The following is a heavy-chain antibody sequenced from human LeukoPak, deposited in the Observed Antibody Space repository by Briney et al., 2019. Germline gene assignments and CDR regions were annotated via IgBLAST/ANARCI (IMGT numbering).Heavy chain of an antibody. CDR2: IKQDGSEK. D-gene: IGHD3-22*01. CDR3: ARDRYYYDSSGSRFDY. J-gene: IGHJ4*02. Sequence: GGSLRLSCAPSGFTFSSHWVSWARQAPGKGREWVANIKQDGSEKYYVNSVKGRFTISRDNAKNSLYLQMNSLRAEDTAVYYCARDRYYYDSSGSRFDYWGQGTLVTVSS. CDR1: GFTFSSHW. V-gene: IGHV3-7*01.